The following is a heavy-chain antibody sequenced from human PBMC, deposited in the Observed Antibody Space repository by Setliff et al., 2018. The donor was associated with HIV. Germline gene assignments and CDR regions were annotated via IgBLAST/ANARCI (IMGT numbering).Heavy chain of an antibody. CDR1: GGSFSGYY. J-gene: IGHJ6*03. CDR2: INHSGST. CDR3: ARGGYDYVWGSYRYPYYYYYMDV. V-gene: IGHV4-34*01. D-gene: IGHD3-16*02. Sequence: PSETLSLTCAVYGGSFSGYYWSWIRQPPGKGLEWIGEINHSGSTNYNPSLKSRVTISVDMSKNQFSLKLSSVIAADTAVYYCARGGYDYVWGSYRYPYYYYYMDVWGPGSLVTVS.